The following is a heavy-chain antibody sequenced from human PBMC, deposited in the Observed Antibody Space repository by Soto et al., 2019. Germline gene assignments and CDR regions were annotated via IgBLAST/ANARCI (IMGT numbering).Heavy chain of an antibody. Sequence: EVQLVQSGAEVKKPGESLKISCKGSGYSFTSYWIGWVRQMPGKGLEWMGIIYPGDSDTRYSPSFQGQVTISADKSISTAYLQWSSLKASDTAMYYCARAPEVSYQLPPLFNYWGQGTLVTVSS. CDR3: ARAPEVSYQLPPLFNY. CDR2: IYPGDSDT. V-gene: IGHV5-51*01. J-gene: IGHJ4*02. CDR1: GYSFTSYW. D-gene: IGHD2-2*01.